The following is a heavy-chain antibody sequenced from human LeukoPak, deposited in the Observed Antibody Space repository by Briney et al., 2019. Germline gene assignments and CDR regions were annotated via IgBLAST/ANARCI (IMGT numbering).Heavy chain of an antibody. CDR1: GFTFSRFW. CDR3: ATEGRGVHFDS. J-gene: IGHJ4*02. Sequence: GGSLRLSCAASGFTFSRFWMNWVRQAPGKGLEWVASIDTTSYTYHADSVKGRFTISRDNAKMSLFLQMNSLRPEDTAVYFCATEGRGVHFDSWGQGTLVTVSS. CDR2: IDTTSYT. V-gene: IGHV3-21*01. D-gene: IGHD3-10*01.